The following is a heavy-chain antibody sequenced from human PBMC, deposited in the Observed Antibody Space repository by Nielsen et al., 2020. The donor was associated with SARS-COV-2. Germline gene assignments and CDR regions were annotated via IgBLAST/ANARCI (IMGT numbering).Heavy chain of an antibody. J-gene: IGHJ5*02. CDR2: IYAGDSDT. Sequence: GESLKISCEGSGFRFSNSWVAWVRQMPGKGLEYIGVIYAGDSDTNYSPSFQGQVTMSADKSINTAYLQWNSLKASDTAMYFCARRPITYNGWFDPWGQGTLVTVSS. CDR1: GFRFSNSW. V-gene: IGHV5-51*01. CDR3: ARRPITYNGWFDP. D-gene: IGHD5-24*01.